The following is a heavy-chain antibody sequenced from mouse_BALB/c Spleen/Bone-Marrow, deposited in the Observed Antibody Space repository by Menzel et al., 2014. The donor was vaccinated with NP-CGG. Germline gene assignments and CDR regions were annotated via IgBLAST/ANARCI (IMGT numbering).Heavy chain of an antibody. J-gene: IGHJ2*01. V-gene: IGHV2-2*02. CDR2: IWSGGST. CDR1: GFSLTSYG. Sequence: QVHVKQSGPGLVQPSQSLSITCTVSGFSLTSYGVHWVRPSPGKGLEWLGVIWSGGSTDYNAAFISRLSISKDNSKSQVFFKMNSLQANDTAIYYCARNWDYWGQGTTLTVSS. CDR3: ARNWDY.